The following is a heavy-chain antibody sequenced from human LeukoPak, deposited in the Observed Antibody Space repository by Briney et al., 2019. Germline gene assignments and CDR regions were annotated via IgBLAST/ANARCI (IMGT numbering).Heavy chain of an antibody. D-gene: IGHD3-22*01. J-gene: IGHJ4*02. CDR1: GYSFTSYW. V-gene: IGHV5-51*01. Sequence: GESLKISCKGSGYSFTSYWIGWVRQMPGKGLEWMGIIYPGDSDTRYSPSFQGQVTISADKSISTAYLQWSSLKASDTAMYYCARAWGDYDSSGRYFDYWGQGALVTVSS. CDR3: ARAWGDYDSSGRYFDY. CDR2: IYPGDSDT.